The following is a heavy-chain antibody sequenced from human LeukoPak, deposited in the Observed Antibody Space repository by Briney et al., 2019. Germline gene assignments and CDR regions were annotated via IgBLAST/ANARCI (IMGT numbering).Heavy chain of an antibody. V-gene: IGHV6-1*01. CDR1: GDSVSSNSAA. D-gene: IGHD4-17*01. Sequence: SQTLSLTCTISGDSVSSNSAAWNWIRQSPSRGLEWLGRTYYRSKWYNDYAVSVKSRITINPDTSKNQFSLQLNSVTPEDTAVYYCARESPCYGDYSVRTFDYWGQGTLVTVSS. J-gene: IGHJ4*02. CDR2: TYYRSKWYN. CDR3: ARESPCYGDYSVRTFDY.